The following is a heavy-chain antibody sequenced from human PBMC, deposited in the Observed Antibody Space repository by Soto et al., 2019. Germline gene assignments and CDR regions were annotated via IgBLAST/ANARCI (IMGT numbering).Heavy chain of an antibody. CDR2: IYYSGST. V-gene: IGHV4-30-4*01. CDR3: ARPYCGGDCYATDYGMDV. J-gene: IGHJ6*02. D-gene: IGHD2-21*02. CDR1: GGSISSGDYY. Sequence: SETLSLTCTVSGGSISSGDYYWSWIRQPPGKGLEWIGYIYYSGSTYYNPSLKSRVTISVDTSKNQFSLKLSSVTAADTAVYYCARPYCGGDCYATDYGMDVWGQGTTVTVSS.